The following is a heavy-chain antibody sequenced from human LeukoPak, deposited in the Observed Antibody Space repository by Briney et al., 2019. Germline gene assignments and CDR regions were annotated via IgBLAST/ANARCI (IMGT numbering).Heavy chain of an antibody. J-gene: IGHJ6*02. CDR2: IYYSGST. D-gene: IGHD3-9*01. V-gene: IGHV4-59*08. CDR3: ARHARRYDILTGYYALGMDV. Sequence: SETLSLTCTVSGGSISSYYWSWIRQPPGKGLEWIGYIYYSGSTNYNPSLKSRVTISVDTSKDQFSLKLSSVTAADTAVYYCARHARRYDILTGYYALGMDVWGQGTTVTVSS. CDR1: GGSISSYY.